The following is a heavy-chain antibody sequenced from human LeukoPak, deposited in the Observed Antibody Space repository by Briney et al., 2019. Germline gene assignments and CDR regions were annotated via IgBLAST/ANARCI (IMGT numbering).Heavy chain of an antibody. V-gene: IGHV4-59*01. CDR3: ARTTSYGGKGYYYYYMDV. CDR1: GGSISSYY. CDR2: IYYSGST. D-gene: IGHD4-23*01. Sequence: SETLSLTCTVSGGSISSYYWSWIRQPPGKGMEWIGYIYYSGSTNYNPSLKSRVTISVDTSKNQSSLKLSSVTAADTAVYYCARTTSYGGKGYYYYYMDVWGKGTTVTISS. J-gene: IGHJ6*03.